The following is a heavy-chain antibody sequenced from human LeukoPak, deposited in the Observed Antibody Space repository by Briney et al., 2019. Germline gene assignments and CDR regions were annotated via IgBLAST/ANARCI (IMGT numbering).Heavy chain of an antibody. D-gene: IGHD5-24*01. CDR1: GGSFSGYY. CDR3: ARGYNLLDY. CDR2: INHSGST. J-gene: IGHJ4*02. Sequence: SETLSLTCAVYGGSFSGYYWSWIRQPPGKGLEWIGEINHSGSTNYNPSLKSRVTISVDTSKNQFSLKLSSVTAADTAVYYCARGYNLLDYWGQGTLVTVSS. V-gene: IGHV4-34*01.